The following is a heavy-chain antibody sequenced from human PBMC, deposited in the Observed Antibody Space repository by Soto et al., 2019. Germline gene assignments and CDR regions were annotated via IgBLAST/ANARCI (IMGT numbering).Heavy chain of an antibody. CDR2: VSGGSGVT. CDR1: GFSFSTYG. V-gene: IGHV3-23*01. Sequence: EMQLLESGGGLVQPGGSLRLSCVVSGFSFSTYGVTWVRQAPGKGLEWVCGVSGGSGVTHYTDSVKGRFTISRDNAWNSLHLQMNSLRVEDTAVYYCARDGYDSSGDSEYFQYWGQGTLVTVSS. CDR3: ARDGYDSSGDSEYFQY. D-gene: IGHD3-22*01. J-gene: IGHJ1*01.